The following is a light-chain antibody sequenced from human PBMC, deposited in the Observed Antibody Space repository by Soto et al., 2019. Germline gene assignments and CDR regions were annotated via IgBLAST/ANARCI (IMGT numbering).Light chain of an antibody. J-gene: IGKJ2*01. CDR3: QQSYSTPYT. CDR2: AAS. Sequence: DIQMTQSPSSLSASVGDRVTITCRASQTISTDLNWYQQKPGKAPNLLIYAASVLQSGVPSRFSGSESGTDFTITISSLQPEDFVTYYCQQSYSTPYTFGQGTKLGI. V-gene: IGKV1-39*01. CDR1: QTISTD.